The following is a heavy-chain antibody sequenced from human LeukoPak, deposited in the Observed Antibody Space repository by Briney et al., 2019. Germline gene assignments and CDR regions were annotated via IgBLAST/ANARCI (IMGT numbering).Heavy chain of an antibody. J-gene: IGHJ5*02. CDR3: AKDQGVVGSYDA. D-gene: IGHD3-10*01. V-gene: IGHV3-30*02. CDR2: IQYDESLK. Sequence: PGGSLRLSCEASGFTFSRFGMHWVRQAPGKGLEWVAFIQYDESLKCYLGSVKGRFATSRDNSKNTVYLQMNSLRVEDTAVYYCAKDQGVVGSYDAWGQGTLVTVSS. CDR1: GFTFSRFG.